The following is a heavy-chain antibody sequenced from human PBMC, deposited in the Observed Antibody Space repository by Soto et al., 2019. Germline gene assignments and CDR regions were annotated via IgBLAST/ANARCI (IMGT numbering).Heavy chain of an antibody. CDR2: IFSNDEK. D-gene: IGHD2-2*01. CDR3: ASTYSTSWYWFDP. Sequence: QVTVKESGPVLVKPTETLTLTCTVSGFSLSNAGLGVSWIRQPPGKALEWLAHIFSNDEKSYSTSLKSRLTITKKTSKSQVVLTMTNMDPVDTATYYCASTYSTSWYWFDPWGQGTLVTVSS. CDR1: GFSLSNAGLG. V-gene: IGHV2-26*04. J-gene: IGHJ5*02.